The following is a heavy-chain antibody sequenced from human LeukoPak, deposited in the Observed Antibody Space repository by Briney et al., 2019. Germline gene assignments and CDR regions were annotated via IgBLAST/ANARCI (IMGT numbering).Heavy chain of an antibody. J-gene: IGHJ5*01. CDR2: INHSGST. V-gene: IGHV4-34*01. D-gene: IGHD3-22*01. CDR1: GGSFSGYY. CDR3: ARGLGMGHDSSGSDWFDS. Sequence: SSETLSLTCAVYGGSFSGYYWSWIRQPPGKGLEWIGEINHSGSTNYNPSLKSRVTISVDTSKNQFSLKLSSVTAADTAVYYCARGLGMGHDSSGSDWFDSWGQGTLVTVSS.